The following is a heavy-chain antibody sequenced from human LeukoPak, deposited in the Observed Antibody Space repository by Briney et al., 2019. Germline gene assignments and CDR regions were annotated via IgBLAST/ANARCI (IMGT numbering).Heavy chain of an antibody. D-gene: IGHD3-3*01. J-gene: IGHJ5*02. CDR1: GVSISSGGYS. Sequence: SETLSLTCAVSGVSISSGGYSWSWIRQPPGKGLEWIGYIYHSGSTYYNPSLKSRVTISVDRSKNQFSLKLSSVTAADTAVYYCASRITIFGGFYPWGQGTLVTVSS. CDR3: ASRITIFGGFYP. CDR2: IYHSGST. V-gene: IGHV4-30-2*01.